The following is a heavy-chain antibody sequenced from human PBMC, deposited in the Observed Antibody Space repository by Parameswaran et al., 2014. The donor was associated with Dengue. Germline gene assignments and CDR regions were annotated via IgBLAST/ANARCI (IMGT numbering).Heavy chain of an antibody. CDR3: ARVSLGDYSFFATYAFDI. D-gene: IGHD4-11*01. J-gene: IGHJ3*02. CDR2: IYYSGST. V-gene: IGHV4-31*02. Sequence: RWIRQPPGKGLEWIGYIYYSGSTYYNPSLKSRVTISVDTSKNQFSLKLSSVTAADTAVYYCARVSLGDYSFFATYAFDIWGQGTMVTVSS.